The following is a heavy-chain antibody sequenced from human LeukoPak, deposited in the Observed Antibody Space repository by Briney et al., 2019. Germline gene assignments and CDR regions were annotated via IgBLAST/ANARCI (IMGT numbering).Heavy chain of an antibody. D-gene: IGHD1-26*01. CDR3: AKGRSGGSYYEAY. CDR1: GFTFSRYA. J-gene: IGHJ4*02. Sequence: QPGGSLRLSCAASGFTFSRYAMSWVRQAPGKGLEWVSAISGSGGSTYYADSVKGRFTISRDNSKNTLYLQMNSLRAEDTAVYYCAKGRSGGSYYEAYWGQGTLVTVSS. CDR2: ISGSGGST. V-gene: IGHV3-23*01.